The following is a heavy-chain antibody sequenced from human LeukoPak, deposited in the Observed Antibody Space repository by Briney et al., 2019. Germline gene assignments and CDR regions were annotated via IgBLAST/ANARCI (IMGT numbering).Heavy chain of an antibody. Sequence: GESLKISCKGSGYSFTNYWIGWVRQMPGKGLEWMGIIYPGDSDIRYSPSFQGQVTISADKSISTAYLQWSSPKASDTAMYYCAISLYFYNSSTYYYSDYWGQGTLVTVSS. CDR3: AISLYFYNSSTYYYSDY. CDR2: IYPGDSDI. D-gene: IGHD3-22*01. V-gene: IGHV5-51*01. CDR1: GYSFTNYW. J-gene: IGHJ4*02.